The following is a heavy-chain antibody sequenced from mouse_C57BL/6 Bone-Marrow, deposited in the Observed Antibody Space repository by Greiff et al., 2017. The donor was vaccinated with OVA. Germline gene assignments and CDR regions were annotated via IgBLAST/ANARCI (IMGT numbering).Heavy chain of an antibody. D-gene: IGHD1-1*01. CDR3: ARRGKTLSWFAY. V-gene: IGHV1-81*01. CDR2: IYPRSGNT. J-gene: IGHJ3*01. CDR1: GYTFTSYG. Sequence: VKLQESGAELARPGASVKLSCKASGYTFTSYGISWVKQRTGQGLEWIGEIYPRSGNTYYNEKFKGKATLTADKSSSTAYMELRSLTSEDSAVYFCARRGKTLSWFAYWGQGTLVTVSA.